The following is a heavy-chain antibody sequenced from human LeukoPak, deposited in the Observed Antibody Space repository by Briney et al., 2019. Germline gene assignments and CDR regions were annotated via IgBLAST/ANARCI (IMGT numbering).Heavy chain of an antibody. CDR1: GFTLSSYG. D-gene: IGHD5-18*01. CDR2: IWYDGSNK. Sequence: GGSLRLSCAASGFTLSSYGMHWVRQAPGKGLEWVAVIWYDGSNKYYADSVKGRFTISRDNSKNTLYLQMNSLRAEDTAVYYCARDRSYGHPFDYWGQGTLVTVSS. J-gene: IGHJ4*02. V-gene: IGHV3-33*01. CDR3: ARDRSYGHPFDY.